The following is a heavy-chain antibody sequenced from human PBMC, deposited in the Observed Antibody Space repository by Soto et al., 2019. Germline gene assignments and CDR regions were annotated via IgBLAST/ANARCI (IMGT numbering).Heavy chain of an antibody. CDR2: MNPNSGNT. Sequence: QVQLVQSGAEVKKPGASVKVSCKASGYTFTSYDINWVRHATGQGLEWMGWMNPNSGNTANAQKFXRRVNMTSNTSISTAYMEMSSLRSEDTAVYYRAREALCRIDVWCRGTTVTVSS. J-gene: IGHJ6*02. V-gene: IGHV1-8*01. CDR3: AREALCRIDV. CDR1: GYTFTSYD.